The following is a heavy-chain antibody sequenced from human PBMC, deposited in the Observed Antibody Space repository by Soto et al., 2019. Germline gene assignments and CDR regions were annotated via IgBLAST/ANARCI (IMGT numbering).Heavy chain of an antibody. J-gene: IGHJ3*02. CDR1: GFPFSSYA. CDR3: AKVHFTLFGVAISAFNT. Sequence: PGGSLRLSCPASGFPFSSYAMSWTRQAPGKGPAWVSAISGSGDRTCYADSVKGRFTMSRDNSKNTLYLQMNSLRAEDTAVFYCAKVHFTLFGVAISAFNTWGQGTMVTVSS. D-gene: IGHD3-3*01. CDR2: ISGSGDRT. V-gene: IGHV3-23*01.